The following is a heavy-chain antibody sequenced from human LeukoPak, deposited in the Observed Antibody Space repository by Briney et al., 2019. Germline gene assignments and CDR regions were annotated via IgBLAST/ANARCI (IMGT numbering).Heavy chain of an antibody. D-gene: IGHD3-10*01. CDR2: IKQDGSEK. J-gene: IGHJ6*02. CDR1: GFTFSNYA. CDR3: ARDQVTMVRGVITGHYYYYGMDV. V-gene: IGHV3-7*01. Sequence: GGSLRFSCAASGFTFSNYAMSWVRQAPGKGLEWVANIKQDGSEKYYVDSVKGRFTISRDNDKNSLYLQMNSLRAEDTAVYYCARDQVTMVRGVITGHYYYYGMDVWGQGTTVTVSS.